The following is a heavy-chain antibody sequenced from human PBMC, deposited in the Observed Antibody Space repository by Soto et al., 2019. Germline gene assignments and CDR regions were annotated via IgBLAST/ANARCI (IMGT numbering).Heavy chain of an antibody. CDR1: GFTFSSYA. D-gene: IGHD3-22*01. Sequence: QVQLVESGGGVVQPGRSLRLSCAASGFTFSSYAMHWVRQAPGKGLEWVAVISYDGSNKYYADSVKGRFTISRDNSKNTLYLQMNSLRAEDTAVYYCARDSSARLVVVMSTPLGYWGQGTLVTVSS. V-gene: IGHV3-30-3*01. CDR2: ISYDGSNK. J-gene: IGHJ4*02. CDR3: ARDSSARLVVVMSTPLGY.